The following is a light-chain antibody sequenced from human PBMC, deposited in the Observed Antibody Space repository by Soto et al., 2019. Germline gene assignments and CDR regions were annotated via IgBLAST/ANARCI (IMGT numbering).Light chain of an antibody. V-gene: IGLV2-14*01. Sequence: QSALTQPASVSGSPGQSITISCTGTSSDVGGYNYVSWYQQHPGKAPKLMIYDVSNRPSGVSNRFSGSKSGNTASLTISGLQAEDEADYYCSSYTSSLWVCGGGTKLPVL. CDR1: SSDVGGYNY. CDR2: DVS. J-gene: IGLJ3*02. CDR3: SSYTSSLWV.